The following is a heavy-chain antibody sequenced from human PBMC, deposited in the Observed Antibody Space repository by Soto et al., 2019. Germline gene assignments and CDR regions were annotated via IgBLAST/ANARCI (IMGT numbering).Heavy chain of an antibody. CDR1: GGSFSPYY. Sequence: SETLSLTCAVYGGSFSPYYWTWIRQPPGKGLEWIGEINHVGVTQSNPSLKSRVTISVDSSKNQFSLRLRSVTAADTAVYYCTRGGGSSDNFFGPWGQGTLVTVSS. D-gene: IGHD3-16*01. J-gene: IGHJ5*02. CDR2: INHVGVT. CDR3: TRGGGSSDNFFGP. V-gene: IGHV4-34*01.